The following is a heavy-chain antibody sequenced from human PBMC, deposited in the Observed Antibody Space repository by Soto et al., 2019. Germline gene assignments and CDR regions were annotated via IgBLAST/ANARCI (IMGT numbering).Heavy chain of an antibody. CDR2: IIPIFGTA. V-gene: IGHV1-69*01. J-gene: IGHJ4*02. CDR1: GGTFSSYA. D-gene: IGHD6-6*01. CDR3: ARDCPYSSSCQGCFDY. Sequence: QVQLVQSGAEVKKPGSSVKVSCKASGGTFSSYAISWVRQAPGQGLEWMGGIIPIFGTANYAQKFQGRVTITADESTSKAYMELSSLGSEDTAVYYCARDCPYSSSCQGCFDYWGQGTLVTVSS.